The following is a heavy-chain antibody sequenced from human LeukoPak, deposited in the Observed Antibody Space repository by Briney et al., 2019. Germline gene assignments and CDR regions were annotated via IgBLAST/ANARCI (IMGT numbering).Heavy chain of an antibody. D-gene: IGHD3-16*02. Sequence: GGSLRLSCAASGFTFSTYGMHWVRQAPGKGLEWVAVISDDGNTKYYADSVKGRFTISRDNSKNTLFLQMNSLRAEDTAVYYCARDPRPGYDYVWGSYRYGAHDYWGQGTLVTVSS. CDR2: ISDDGNTK. J-gene: IGHJ4*02. V-gene: IGHV3-30*03. CDR3: ARDPRPGYDYVWGSYRYGAHDY. CDR1: GFTFSTYG.